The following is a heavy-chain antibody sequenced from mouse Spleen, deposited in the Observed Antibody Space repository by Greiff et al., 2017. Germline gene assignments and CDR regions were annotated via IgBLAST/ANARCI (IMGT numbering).Heavy chain of an antibody. CDR1: GFTFSSYA. V-gene: IGHV5-9-3*01. Sequence: DVHLVESGGGLVKPGGSLKLSCAASGFTFSSYAMSWVRQTPEKRLEWVATISSGGSYTYYPDSVKGRFTISRDNAKNTLYLQMSSLRSEDTAMYYCERHLDYWGQGTTLTVSS. CDR3: ERHLDY. J-gene: IGHJ2*01. CDR2: ISSGGSYT.